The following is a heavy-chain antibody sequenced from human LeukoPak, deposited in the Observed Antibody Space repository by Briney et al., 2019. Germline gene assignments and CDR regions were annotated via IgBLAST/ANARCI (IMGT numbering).Heavy chain of an antibody. CDR1: GFTFSDYY. D-gene: IGHD3-22*01. Sequence: GGSLRLSCAASGFTFSDYYMSWIRQAPGKGLEWVSYISSSGSTIYYADSVKGRFTISRDNAKNSLYLQMNSLRAEDTAVYYCARDLTYYYDSSGRPGYWGQGTLVTVSS. V-gene: IGHV3-11*01. CDR3: ARDLTYYYDSSGRPGY. J-gene: IGHJ4*02. CDR2: ISSSGSTI.